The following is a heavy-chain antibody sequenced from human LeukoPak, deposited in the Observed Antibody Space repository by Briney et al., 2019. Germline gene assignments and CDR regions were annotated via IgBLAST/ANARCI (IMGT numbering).Heavy chain of an antibody. CDR1: GYNFSGHY. D-gene: IGHD1-26*01. CDR2: IKPSNGDT. J-gene: IGHJ4*02. Sequence: GASVKVSCKASGYNFSGHYMRWVRQAPGQGLEWMGWIKPSNGDTNYAQNFQGRVTMTRDTSINTAYMELSSLRSDDTAVYYCASPPLSSAMYYAHWGQGTLVTVSS. V-gene: IGHV1-2*02. CDR3: ASPPLSSAMYYAH.